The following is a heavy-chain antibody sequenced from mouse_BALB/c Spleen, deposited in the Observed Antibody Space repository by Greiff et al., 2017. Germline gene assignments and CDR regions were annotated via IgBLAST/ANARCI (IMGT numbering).Heavy chain of an antibody. V-gene: IGHV1-5*01. CDR1: GYTFTSYW. CDR3: TRSGIYYDYDVNFWFAY. D-gene: IGHD2-4*01. CDR2: IYPGNSDT. Sequence: VQLKQSGTVLARPGASVKMSCKASGYTFTSYWMHWVKQRPGQGLEWIGAIYPGNSDTSYNQKFKGKAKLTAVTSTSTAYMELSSLTNEDSAVYYCTRSGIYYDYDVNFWFAYWGQGTLVTVSA. J-gene: IGHJ3*01.